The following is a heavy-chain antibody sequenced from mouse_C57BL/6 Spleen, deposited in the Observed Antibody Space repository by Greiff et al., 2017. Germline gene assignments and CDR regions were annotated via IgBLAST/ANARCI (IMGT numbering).Heavy chain of an antibody. V-gene: IGHV5-6*01. Sequence: EVNVVESGGDLVKPGGSLKLSCAASGFTFSSYGMSWVRQTPDKRLEWVATISSGGSYTYYPDSVKGRFTISRDKAKNTLYLQMSSLKSEDTAMYYCARYDYDAPYWYFDVWGTGTTVTVSS. J-gene: IGHJ1*03. D-gene: IGHD2-4*01. CDR1: GFTFSSYG. CDR2: ISSGGSYT. CDR3: ARYDYDAPYWYFDV.